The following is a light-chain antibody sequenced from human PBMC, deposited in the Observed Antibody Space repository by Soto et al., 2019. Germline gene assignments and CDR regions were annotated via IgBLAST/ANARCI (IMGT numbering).Light chain of an antibody. V-gene: IGKV1-39*01. CDR3: QQSYRTPT. CDR2: ATS. J-gene: IGKJ4*01. CDR1: QSISIY. Sequence: DIPMTQSPSSLSASVGDRVTITCRASQSISIYLNWYQQKPGKAPMLLIYATSTLQSGVPSRFAGSTSGTDFTLTISSLQPEDFATYYCQQSYRTPTFGGGTKLEIK.